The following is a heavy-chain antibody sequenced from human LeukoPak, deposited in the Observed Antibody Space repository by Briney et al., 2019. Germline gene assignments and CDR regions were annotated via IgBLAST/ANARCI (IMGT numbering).Heavy chain of an antibody. CDR1: GFTFSSYA. J-gene: IGHJ5*02. CDR3: AKDRITIFGVVINAPAPFDP. D-gene: IGHD3-3*01. Sequence: GGSLGLSCAASGFTFSSYAMSWVRQAPGKGLEWVSAISGSGGSTYYADSVKGRFTISRDNSKNTLYLQMNSLRAEDTAVYYCAKDRITIFGVVINAPAPFDPWGQGTLVTVSS. CDR2: ISGSGGST. V-gene: IGHV3-23*01.